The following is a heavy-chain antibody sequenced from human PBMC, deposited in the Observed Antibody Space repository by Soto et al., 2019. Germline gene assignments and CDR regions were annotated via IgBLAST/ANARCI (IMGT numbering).Heavy chain of an antibody. V-gene: IGHV4-39*01. CDR3: ASGGRGGYEDNWFDP. D-gene: IGHD5-12*01. J-gene: IGHJ5*02. Sequence: LEIKPLTNSVSEGSIGSSSDYWSWIRQPPGKGLEWIGSIYYSGSTYYNPSLKSRVTISVDTSKNQFSLKLSSVTAADTAVYYCASGGRGGYEDNWFDPWGQGTLVTVSS. CDR1: EGSIGSSSDY. CDR2: IYYSGST.